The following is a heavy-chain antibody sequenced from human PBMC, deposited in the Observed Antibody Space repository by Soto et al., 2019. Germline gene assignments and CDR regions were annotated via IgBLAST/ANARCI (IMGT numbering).Heavy chain of an antibody. CDR2: INAGVDGT. D-gene: IGHD3-10*01. J-gene: IGHJ4*02. CDR1: GYASLSYA. Sequence: QVQLVQSGPEMMQPGASVKVSCKASGYASLSYAMHWVRQVHGQVYEWLGWINAGVDGTMYSERFQGRLRITRDTTANTVYMELNALTSEDTAVYYCAREVPGVTSFDYWGQGTLVIVSS. CDR3: AREVPGVTSFDY. V-gene: IGHV1-3*01.